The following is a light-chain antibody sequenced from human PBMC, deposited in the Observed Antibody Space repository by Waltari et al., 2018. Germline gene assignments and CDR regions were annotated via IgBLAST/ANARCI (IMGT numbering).Light chain of an antibody. CDR1: QGLNDY. J-gene: IGKJ2*01. V-gene: IGKV1-5*03. Sequence: DIQMTQYPSTLSASLGDRVTITCPSNQGLNDYLAWYQQKPGKAPRLLIYKASNSLSGVPSRFSGSGSGTEFTLTISNLQPDDFATYYCQQYESLSYTFGQGTKLEI. CDR3: QQYESLSYT. CDR2: KAS.